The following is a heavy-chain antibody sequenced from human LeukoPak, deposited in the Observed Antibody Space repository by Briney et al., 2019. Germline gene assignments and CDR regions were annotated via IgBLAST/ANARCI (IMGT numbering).Heavy chain of an antibody. D-gene: IGHD3-22*01. CDR3: AGRYDNSGYPLH. V-gene: IGHV3-48*03. J-gene: IGHJ4*02. CDR1: GFTFGSYE. Sequence: PGGSLRLSCAASGFTFGSYEMNWVRQAPGKGLEWVSYISSSGSTIYYADSVKGRFTISRDNAKNSLYLQMNSLRAEDTAVYYCAGRYDNSGYPLHWGQGTLVTVSS. CDR2: ISSSGSTI.